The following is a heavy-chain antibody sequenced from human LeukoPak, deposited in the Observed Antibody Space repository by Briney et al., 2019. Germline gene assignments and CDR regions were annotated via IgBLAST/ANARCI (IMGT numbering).Heavy chain of an antibody. CDR2: IKQDESEK. D-gene: IGHD1-1*01. V-gene: IGHV3-7*01. CDR1: GFTFSTYA. J-gene: IGHJ4*02. Sequence: GGSLRLSCAASGFTFSTYAMSWVRQAPGKGLEWVANIKQDESEKYYVDSLKGRFTISRDNAKNSLYLQMNSLRAEDTAVYYCARDKIEGPTKLDYWGQGILVTVSS. CDR3: ARDKIEGPTKLDY.